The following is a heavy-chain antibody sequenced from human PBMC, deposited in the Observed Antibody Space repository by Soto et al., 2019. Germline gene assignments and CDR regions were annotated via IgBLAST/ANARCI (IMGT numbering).Heavy chain of an antibody. CDR3: AREAPAMVRGAIMEDWFDP. CDR1: GGSISSGGYY. D-gene: IGHD3-10*01. CDR2: IYYSGST. Sequence: QVQLQESGPGLVKPSQTLSLTCTVSGGSISSGGYYWSWIRQHPGKGLEWIGYIYYSGSTYYNPSLKSRFTISVDTSKNQFSLKLSSVTAADTAVYYCAREAPAMVRGAIMEDWFDPWGQGTLVTVSS. J-gene: IGHJ5*02. V-gene: IGHV4-31*03.